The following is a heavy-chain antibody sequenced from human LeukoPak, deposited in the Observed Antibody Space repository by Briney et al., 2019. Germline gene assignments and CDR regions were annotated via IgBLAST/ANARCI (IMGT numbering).Heavy chain of an antibody. V-gene: IGHV1-18*04. J-gene: IGHJ6*02. CDR3: ARVAGESDV. CDR1: GYTFISYY. D-gene: IGHD3-10*01. CDR2: ISAYNGIT. Sequence: ASVKVSCKASGYTFISYYMHWVRQAPGQGLEWMGWISAYNGITNYAQRFQGRVTMTTDTSTRTAYMELRSLRSDDTAVYYCARVAGESDVWGQGTTVTVSS.